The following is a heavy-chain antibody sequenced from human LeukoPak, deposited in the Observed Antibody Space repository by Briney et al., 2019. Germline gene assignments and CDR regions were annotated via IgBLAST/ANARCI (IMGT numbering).Heavy chain of an antibody. D-gene: IGHD1-7*01. CDR1: GFTFSKYG. V-gene: IGHV3-23*01. Sequence: GGSLRLSCAASGFTFSKYGMSWVRQAPGKGPEWVSAISGSADNTYYADSVKGRFTISRDNSRNILYVQMNSLRVEDTAIYYCAKEWENYFEFDFWGQGTLVTVSS. CDR3: AKEWENYFEFDF. J-gene: IGHJ4*02. CDR2: ISGSADNT.